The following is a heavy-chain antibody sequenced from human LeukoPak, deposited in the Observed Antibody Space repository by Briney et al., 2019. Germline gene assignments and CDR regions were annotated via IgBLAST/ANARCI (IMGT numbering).Heavy chain of an antibody. CDR3: ARGMRWELRLDY. CDR1: GYTFTSYD. V-gene: IGHV1-8*03. CDR2: MNPNSGNT. Sequence: ASVKVSCKASGYTFTSYDINWVRQATGQGLEWMGWMNPNSGNTGYAQKFQGRVTITRNTSISTAYMELSSLRSEDTAVYYCARGMRWELRLDYWGQGTLVTVSS. D-gene: IGHD1-26*01. J-gene: IGHJ4*02.